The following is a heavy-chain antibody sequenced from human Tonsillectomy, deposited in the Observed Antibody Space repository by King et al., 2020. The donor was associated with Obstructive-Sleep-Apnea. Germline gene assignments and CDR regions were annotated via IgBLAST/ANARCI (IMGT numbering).Heavy chain of an antibody. V-gene: IGHV4-39*07. J-gene: IGHJ3*02. Sequence: QLQESGPGLVKPSETLSLTCTVSGGSISSSSYYWGWIRQPPGKGLGWIGSIYYSGSTYYNPSLKGLVTISVDTSKNQFSLKLSSVTAADTAVYYCARDYGGNSGSPDAFHIWGQGTMVTVSS. CDR3: ARDYGGNSGSPDAFHI. CDR1: GGSISSSSYY. CDR2: IYYSGST. D-gene: IGHD4-23*01.